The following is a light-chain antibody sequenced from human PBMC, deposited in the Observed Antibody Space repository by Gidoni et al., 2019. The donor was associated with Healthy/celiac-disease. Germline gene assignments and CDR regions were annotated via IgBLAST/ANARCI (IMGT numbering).Light chain of an antibody. J-gene: IGLJ2*01. CDR3: NPWDSSGNPVV. Sequence: SSELTQDPAVSVALGQTVRITCQGDSLRSYYASWYQQKPGQAPVLVIYGKNNRPSGIPDRFSGSSSGNTASLTITGAQAEDEADYYCNPWDSSGNPVVFGGGTKLTVL. CDR1: SLRSYY. CDR2: GKN. V-gene: IGLV3-19*01.